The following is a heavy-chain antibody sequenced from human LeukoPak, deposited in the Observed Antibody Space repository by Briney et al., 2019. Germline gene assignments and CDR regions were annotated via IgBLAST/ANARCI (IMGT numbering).Heavy chain of an antibody. CDR3: ARDHRPRPYDSSGYDAFDI. J-gene: IGHJ3*02. Sequence: GASVKVSCKASGGTFSSYAITWVRQAPGQGLEWMGGIIPILGTANYAQKFQGRVTITADKSTSTAYMELSSLRSEDTAVYYCARDHRPRPYDSSGYDAFDIWGQGTMVTVSS. CDR2: IIPILGTA. D-gene: IGHD3-22*01. CDR1: GGTFSSYA. V-gene: IGHV1-69*10.